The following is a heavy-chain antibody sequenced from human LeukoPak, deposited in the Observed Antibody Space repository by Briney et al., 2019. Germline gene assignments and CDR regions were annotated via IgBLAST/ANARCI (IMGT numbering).Heavy chain of an antibody. V-gene: IGHV1-2*02. D-gene: IGHD2-8*02. CDR3: ATWSPFVDFDY. CDR2: INTNSGGT. Sequence: ASVKVSCKASGYTFTGYYMHWVRQAPAQGLDWMGWINTNSGGTNYAQKFQGRVTMTRDTSISTAYMELSRLRSDDTVVYYCATWSPFVDFDYWGQGTLVTVSS. J-gene: IGHJ4*02. CDR1: GYTFTGYY.